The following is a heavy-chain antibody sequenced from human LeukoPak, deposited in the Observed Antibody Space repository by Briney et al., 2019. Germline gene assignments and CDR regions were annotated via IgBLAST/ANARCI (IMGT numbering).Heavy chain of an antibody. CDR2: IKQDGSEK. CDR1: GFTFSSYW. Sequence: GGSLRLSCAASGFTFSSYWMSWVRQAPGKGLEWVANIKQDGSEKYYVDSVKGRFTISRDNAKNSLYLQMNSLRAEDTAVYYCARGILSSGRSKKPDYWGQGTLVTVSS. J-gene: IGHJ4*02. CDR3: ARGILSSGRSKKPDY. D-gene: IGHD6-19*01. V-gene: IGHV3-7*04.